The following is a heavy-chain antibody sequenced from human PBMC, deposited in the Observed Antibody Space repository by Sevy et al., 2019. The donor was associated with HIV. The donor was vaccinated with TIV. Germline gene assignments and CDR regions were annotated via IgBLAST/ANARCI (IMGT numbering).Heavy chain of an antibody. CDR1: GFTFSSYW. V-gene: IGHV3-7*01. CDR2: IKQDGSEK. Sequence: GGSLRLSCAASGFTFSSYWMSWVRQAPGKGLEWVANIKQDGSEKYCVDSVKGRFTIPRDNAKNSLYLQMNSLRAEDTAVYYCARDSSRGWSYENYWGQGTLVTVSS. D-gene: IGHD6-19*01. CDR3: ARDSSRGWSYENY. J-gene: IGHJ4*02.